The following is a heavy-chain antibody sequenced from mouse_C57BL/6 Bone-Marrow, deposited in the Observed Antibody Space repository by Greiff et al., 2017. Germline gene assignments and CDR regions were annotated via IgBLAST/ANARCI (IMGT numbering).Heavy chain of an antibody. D-gene: IGHD3-3*01. CDR2: IYPGDGDT. CDR3: ARTGLVVAY. Sequence: QVQLKESGPELVKPGASVKISCKASGYAFSSSWMNWVKQRPGKGLEWIGRIYPGDGDTNYNGKFKGKATLTADKSSSTAYMQLSSLTSEDSAVYCCARTGLVVAYWGQGTLVTVSA. V-gene: IGHV1-82*01. J-gene: IGHJ3*01. CDR1: GYAFSSSW.